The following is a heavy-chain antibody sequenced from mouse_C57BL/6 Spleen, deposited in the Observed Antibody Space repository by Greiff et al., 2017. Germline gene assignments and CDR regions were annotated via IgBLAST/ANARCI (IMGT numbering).Heavy chain of an antibody. CDR3: ARRAPYERYFDV. CDR2: IYWDDDK. Sequence: QVTLKESGPGILQSSQTLSLTCSFSGFSLSTSGMGVSGIRQPPGQGLEWLAHIYWDDDKRYTPALKSRLTISKDTSRNQVFLKLTRVDTADTATYYCARRAPYERYFDVWGTGTTVTVSS. D-gene: IGHD2-10*02. V-gene: IGHV8-12*01. CDR1: GFSLSTSGMG. J-gene: IGHJ1*03.